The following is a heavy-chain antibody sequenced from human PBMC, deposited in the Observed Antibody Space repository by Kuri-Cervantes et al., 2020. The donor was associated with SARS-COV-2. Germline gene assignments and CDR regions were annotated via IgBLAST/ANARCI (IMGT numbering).Heavy chain of an antibody. D-gene: IGHD5-12*01. CDR3: ARTDVDIVAEMERDEYYYYGMDV. V-gene: IGHV1-46*01. CDR2: INPSIGST. CDR1: GYTFTSYG. Sequence: ASVKVSCKASGYTFTSYGISWVRQAPGQGLEWMAIINPSIGSTTYAQKFQGRVTVTRDTSTSTVYMELSSLRSDDTAVYYCARTDVDIVAEMERDEYYYYGMDVWGQGTTVTVSS. J-gene: IGHJ6*02.